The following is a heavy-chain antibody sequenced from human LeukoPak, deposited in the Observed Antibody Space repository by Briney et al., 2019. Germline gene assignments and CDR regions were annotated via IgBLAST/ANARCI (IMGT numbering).Heavy chain of an antibody. CDR1: GYSFTSYW. D-gene: IGHD3-22*01. Sequence: GESLKISCQVSGYSFTSYWIGWVRQMPGKGLEWMGIIYPGDSDTRYSPSFQGQVTISADKSISTAYLQWSSLKASDTAMYYCARSGSDYYDSSGYYPGYWGQGTLVTVSS. CDR3: ARSGSDYYDSSGYYPGY. CDR2: IYPGDSDT. V-gene: IGHV5-51*01. J-gene: IGHJ4*02.